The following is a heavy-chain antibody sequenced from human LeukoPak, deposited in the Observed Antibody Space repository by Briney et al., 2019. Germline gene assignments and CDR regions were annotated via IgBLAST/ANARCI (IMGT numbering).Heavy chain of an antibody. V-gene: IGHV1-46*01. J-gene: IGHJ6*03. CDR3: ARDSQQQDYYYYYMDV. CDR2: INPSGGNT. Sequence: ASVKVSCKASGYTFTSYYMHWVRQAPGQGLEWMGIINPSGGNTNYAQKFQGRVTMTRDTSTSTVYMELSSLRSEDTAVYYCARDSQQQDYYYYYMDVWGKGTTVTVSS. D-gene: IGHD6-13*01. CDR1: GYTFTSYY.